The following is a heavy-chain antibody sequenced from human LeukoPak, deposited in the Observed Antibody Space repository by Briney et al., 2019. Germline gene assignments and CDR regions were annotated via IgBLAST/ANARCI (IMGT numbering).Heavy chain of an antibody. CDR3: ARDLFAPDYGDYVNYYYGMDV. Sequence: GGSLRLSCAASGFTFSSYGMHWVRQAPGKGLEWVAVIWYDGSNKYYADSVEGRFTISRDNSKNTLYLQMNSLRAEDTAVYYCARDLFAPDYGDYVNYYYGMDVWGKGTTVTVSS. CDR2: IWYDGSNK. V-gene: IGHV3-33*01. D-gene: IGHD4-17*01. J-gene: IGHJ6*04. CDR1: GFTFSSYG.